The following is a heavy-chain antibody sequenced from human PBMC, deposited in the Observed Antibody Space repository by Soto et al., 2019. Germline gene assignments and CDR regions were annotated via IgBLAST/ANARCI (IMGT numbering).Heavy chain of an antibody. D-gene: IGHD3-10*02. J-gene: IGHJ3*01. CDR3: AHSDYYVNRHVFDL. V-gene: IGHV2-5*02. Sequence: PGPTLVNPTQTLTLTCTFSGFSLSTSGAGVGWIRQPPGKALEWLALIYWDDDKRYSPSLKSRVTITKDTSKNQVVLTVSYMDPVDTATYFCAHSDYYVNRHVFDLWGQGTMVTVSS. CDR2: IYWDDDK. CDR1: GFSLSTSGAG.